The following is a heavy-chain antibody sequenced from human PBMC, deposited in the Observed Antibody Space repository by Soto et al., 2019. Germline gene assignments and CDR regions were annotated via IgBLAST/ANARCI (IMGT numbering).Heavy chain of an antibody. CDR1: GGSISSGDYY. CDR3: ARHPTVTEYYFHS. CDR2: IYYSGST. J-gene: IGHJ4*01. D-gene: IGHD4-17*01. V-gene: IGHV4-30-4*01. Sequence: PSETLSLTCTVSGGSISSGDYYWSWIRQPPGKGLEWIGYIYYSGSTYYNPSLKSRVTISVDTSKNQFSLKLSSVTAADTAVYYCARHPTVTEYYFHSLGHGPLVTVSS.